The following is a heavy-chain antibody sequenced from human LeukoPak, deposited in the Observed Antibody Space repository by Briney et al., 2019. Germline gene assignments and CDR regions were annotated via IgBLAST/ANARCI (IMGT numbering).Heavy chain of an antibody. V-gene: IGHV1-2*02. J-gene: IGHJ3*01. D-gene: IGHD1-26*01. Sequence: ASVKVSCKASGYTLTNNHLYWVRQAPGQGLEWRGWIDPNSGVTNFAQNFQGRLTMTTDTSINTAYMELSRLTSDDTTVYYCARELGINAFDVWGQGTLVTVSS. CDR3: ARELGINAFDV. CDR1: GYTLTNNH. CDR2: IDPNSGVT.